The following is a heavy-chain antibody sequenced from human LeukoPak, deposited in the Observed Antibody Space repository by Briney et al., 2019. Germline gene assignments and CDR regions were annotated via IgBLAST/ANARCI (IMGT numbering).Heavy chain of an antibody. CDR3: AYGSGSYYTHFDY. Sequence: GGSLRLSCAASGFTFSSYWMSWVRQAPGKGLEWVANIKQDGSEKYYVDSVKGRFTISRDNAKNSLYLQMNSLRAEDTAVYYCAYGSGSYYTHFDYWGQGTLVTVSS. CDR1: GFTFSSYW. J-gene: IGHJ4*02. CDR2: IKQDGSEK. V-gene: IGHV3-7*01. D-gene: IGHD3-10*01.